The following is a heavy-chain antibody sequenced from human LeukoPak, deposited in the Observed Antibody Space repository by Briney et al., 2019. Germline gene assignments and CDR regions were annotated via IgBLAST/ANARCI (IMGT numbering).Heavy chain of an antibody. CDR1: GFTFSSYA. CDR3: AKARYCSGGSCYSLGY. CDR2: ISGSGGST. V-gene: IGHV3-23*01. Sequence: GGSLRLSCAASGFTFSSYAMSWVRQAPGKGLEWVSAISGSGGSTYYADSVKGRFTISRDNSKNTLYLQMNSLRAEDTAVYYCAKARYCSGGSCYSLGYWGQGTLVTVSS. J-gene: IGHJ4*02. D-gene: IGHD2-15*01.